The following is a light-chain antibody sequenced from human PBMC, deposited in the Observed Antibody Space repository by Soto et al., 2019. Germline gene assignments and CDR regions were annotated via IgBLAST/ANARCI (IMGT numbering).Light chain of an antibody. Sequence: EIVLTQSPGTLSMSPGERATLSCRASQSVRSSSLAWYQQKPGQAPRLLIYGASNRATGIPDRFSGSGSGADFTLTISRLEPEDFAVYYCQHFGGSPLFTFGPGTKVDIK. J-gene: IGKJ3*01. CDR3: QHFGGSPLFT. CDR2: GAS. V-gene: IGKV3-20*01. CDR1: QSVRSSS.